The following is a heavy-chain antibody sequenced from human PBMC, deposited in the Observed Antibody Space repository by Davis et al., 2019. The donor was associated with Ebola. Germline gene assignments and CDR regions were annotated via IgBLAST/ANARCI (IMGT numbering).Heavy chain of an antibody. CDR3: ARLGDPSGDFYGNNWFDS. V-gene: IGHV4-31*03. Sequence: MPSETLSLTCTVSGGSISSRGFYWTWIRQHPGRGLEWIGYIYNSGTTYYTPSLKSRVTVLTDTSKNQFSLHLRSVTVADTALYYCARLGDPSGDFYGNNWFDSWGHGIQVTVSS. D-gene: IGHD3-22*01. CDR1: GGSISSRGFY. CDR2: IYNSGTT. J-gene: IGHJ5*01.